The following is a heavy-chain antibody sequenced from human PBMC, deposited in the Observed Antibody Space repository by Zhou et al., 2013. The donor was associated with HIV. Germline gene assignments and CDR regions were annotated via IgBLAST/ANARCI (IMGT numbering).Heavy chain of an antibody. CDR3: ASPHYDFWSGYNYYYYYYMDV. CDR2: ISAYNGNT. Sequence: QVQLVQSGAEVKKPGASVKVSCKASGYTFTSYGISWVRQAPGQGLEWMGWISAYNGNTNYAQKLQGRVTMTTDTSTSTAYMELRSLRSDDTAVYYCASPHYDFWSGYNYYYYYYMDVWGKGTTVTVSS. V-gene: IGHV1-18*01. J-gene: IGHJ6*03. D-gene: IGHD3-3*01. CDR1: GYTFTSYG.